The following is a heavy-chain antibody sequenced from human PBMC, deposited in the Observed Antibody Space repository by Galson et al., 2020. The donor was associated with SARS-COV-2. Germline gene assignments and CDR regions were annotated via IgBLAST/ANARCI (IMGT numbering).Heavy chain of an antibody. J-gene: IGHJ5*02. CDR1: RYTFTGYY. CDR3: ASYCSSTSCDWGNWFDP. CDR2: INPNSGGT. Sequence: ASVKVSCKASRYTFTGYYMHWVRQAPGQGLQWMGWINPNSGGTNYAQKFQGRVTMTRDTSISTAYMELSRLRSDDTAVYYCASYCSSTSCDWGNWFDPWGQGTLVTVSS. D-gene: IGHD2-2*01. V-gene: IGHV1-2*02.